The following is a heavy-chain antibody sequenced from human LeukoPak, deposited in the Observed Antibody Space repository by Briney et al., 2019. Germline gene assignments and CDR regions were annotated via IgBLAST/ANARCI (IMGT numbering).Heavy chain of an antibody. Sequence: QSGGSLRLSCAASGFTFSSYWMSWVRQAPGKGLEWVANIKQDGSEKYYVDSVKGRFTISRDNAKNSLYLQMNSLRAEDTAVYYCARDHVAAAGPNWYFDLWGRGTLVTVSS. CDR1: GFTFSSYW. J-gene: IGHJ2*01. D-gene: IGHD6-13*01. V-gene: IGHV3-7*01. CDR2: IKQDGSEK. CDR3: ARDHVAAAGPNWYFDL.